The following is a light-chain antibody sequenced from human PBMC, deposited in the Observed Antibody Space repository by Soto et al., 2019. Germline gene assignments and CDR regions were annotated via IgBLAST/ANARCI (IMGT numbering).Light chain of an antibody. CDR2: GAS. Sequence: EIVLTQSPGTLSLSPGERATLSCRARQSVHNSYLAWYQQKPGQAPRLLIYGASSRPTGIPDRFSGSGSGTDFTLSISRLEPEDFAVYYCQQFGSSPLTFGGGTKVESK. CDR1: QSVHNSY. J-gene: IGKJ4*01. V-gene: IGKV3-20*01. CDR3: QQFGSSPLT.